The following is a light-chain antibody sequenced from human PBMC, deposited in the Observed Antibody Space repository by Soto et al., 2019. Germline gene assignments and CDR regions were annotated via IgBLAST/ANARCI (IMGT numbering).Light chain of an antibody. CDR1: QSISSW. CDR2: KAS. V-gene: IGKV1-5*03. CDR3: QQYNSYSPGYT. Sequence: DIQMTQSPSTLSASVGDRVTITCRASQSISSWLAWYQQKPGKAPKLLIYKASSLESGVPSMFSGSGSGTEFTLTISSLQPDDFATYYCQQYNSYSPGYTFGQGTKLEIK. J-gene: IGKJ2*01.